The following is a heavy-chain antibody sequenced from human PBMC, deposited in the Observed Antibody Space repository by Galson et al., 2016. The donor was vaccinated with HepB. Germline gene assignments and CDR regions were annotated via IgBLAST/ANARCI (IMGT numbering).Heavy chain of an antibody. D-gene: IGHD5-18*01. Sequence: SVKVSCKASESTFIGYHIHWVRQAPGQGLEWMGWINPNSGGTNSAQKFQGRVTMTRDTSITTAYMELSRLRSDDTAVYYCARVPPRYTYAYYFDYWGQGTLVTVSS. CDR3: ARVPPRYTYAYYFDY. CDR1: ESTFIGYH. J-gene: IGHJ4*02. V-gene: IGHV1-2*02. CDR2: INPNSGGT.